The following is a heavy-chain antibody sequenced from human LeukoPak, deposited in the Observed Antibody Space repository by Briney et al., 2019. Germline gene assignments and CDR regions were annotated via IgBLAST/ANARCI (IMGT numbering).Heavy chain of an antibody. J-gene: IGHJ4*02. CDR1: GFTFSSYA. V-gene: IGHV3-23*01. CDR2: ISGSGGST. Sequence: GGSLRLSCAASGFTFSSYAMSWVRQAPGKGLEWVSGISGSGGSTYYADSVKGRFTVSRDNSKNTLYLQMNSLRAEDTAVYYCAKGRYGSGSYYNPTDSWGQGTLVTVSS. CDR3: AKGRYGSGSYYNPTDS. D-gene: IGHD3-10*01.